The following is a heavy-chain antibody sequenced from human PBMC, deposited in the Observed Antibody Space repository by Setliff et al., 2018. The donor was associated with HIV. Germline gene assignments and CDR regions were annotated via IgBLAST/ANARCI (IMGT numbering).Heavy chain of an antibody. CDR1: GYSFTDYY. D-gene: IGHD6-19*01. CDR3: AKDNPGPAINSGLIKNWFDP. Sequence: ASVQVSCKASGYSFTDYYIHWVRQAPGQGLEWMGWINPKSDGTNYAQKFQGWITMTRDTSISKAYMDLSRLRSEDTAVYYCAKDNPGPAINSGLIKNWFDPWGEGTLVTVSS. V-gene: IGHV1-2*04. CDR2: INPKSDGT. J-gene: IGHJ5*02.